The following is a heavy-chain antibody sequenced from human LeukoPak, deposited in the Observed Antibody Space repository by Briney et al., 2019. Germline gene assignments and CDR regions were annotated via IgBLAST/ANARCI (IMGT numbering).Heavy chain of an antibody. V-gene: IGHV3-21*01. J-gene: IGHJ4*02. Sequence: GGSLRLSCAASGFTVTSDYMSWVRQAPGKGLEWVSSISSSSSYIYYADSVKGRFTISRDNAANSLFLQMNSLRAEDTAVYYCAREVGVVGATCDYWGQGTLVTVSS. CDR2: ISSSSSYI. CDR3: AREVGVVGATCDY. D-gene: IGHD1-26*01. CDR1: GFTVTSDY.